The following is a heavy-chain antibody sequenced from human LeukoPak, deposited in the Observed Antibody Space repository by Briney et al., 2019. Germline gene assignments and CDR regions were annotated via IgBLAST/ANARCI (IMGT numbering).Heavy chain of an antibody. V-gene: IGHV3-53*01. CDR1: GFTVSSNY. CDR2: IYSGGRT. CDR3: ARGGFWSGYSNHFDY. Sequence: GGSLRLSCAGSGFTVSSNYMSWVRQAPGKGMKWVSVIYSGGRTYYADSVKGRFTISRDNSKNTLYLQMNSLRAEDTAVYYCARGGFWSGYSNHFDYWGQGTLVTVSS. D-gene: IGHD3-3*01. J-gene: IGHJ4*02.